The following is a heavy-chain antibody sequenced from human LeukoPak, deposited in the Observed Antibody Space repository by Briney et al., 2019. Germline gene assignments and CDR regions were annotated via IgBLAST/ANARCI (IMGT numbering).Heavy chain of an antibody. V-gene: IGHV4-39*07. CDR2: IYHSGST. CDR3: ARVGSSRPNNFDY. CDR1: GGSISSSSYY. D-gene: IGHD6-13*01. Sequence: SETLSLTCTVSGGSISSSSYYWGWIRQPPGKGLEWIGSIYHSGSTYYNPSLKSRVTISVDTSKNQFSLKLSSVTAADTAVYYCARVGSSRPNNFDYWGQGTLVTVSS. J-gene: IGHJ4*02.